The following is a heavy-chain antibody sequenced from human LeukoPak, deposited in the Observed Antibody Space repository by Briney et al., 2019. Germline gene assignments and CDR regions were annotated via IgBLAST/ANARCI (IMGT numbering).Heavy chain of an antibody. V-gene: IGHV4-30-4*01. CDR3: ARATVTTYFDY. J-gene: IGHJ4*02. CDR1: GGSISSGDYY. CDR2: IYYSGST. D-gene: IGHD4-17*01. Sequence: SETLSLTCTVSGGSISSGDYYWSWIRQPPGKGLEWIGYIYYSGSTYYNPSLKSRVTISVDTSKNQFSLKLSSATAADTAVYYCARATVTTYFDYWGQGTLVTVSS.